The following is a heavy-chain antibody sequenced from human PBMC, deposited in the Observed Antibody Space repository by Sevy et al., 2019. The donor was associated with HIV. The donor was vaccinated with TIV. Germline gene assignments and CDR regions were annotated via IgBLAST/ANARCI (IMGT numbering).Heavy chain of an antibody. CDR1: GYTFTSYG. CDR2: ISAYNGNT. V-gene: IGHV1-18*04. CDR3: ASGERYSSSWYLYY. Sequence: ASVKVSCKASGYTFTSYGISWVRQAPGQGLEWMGWISAYNGNTNYAQKLQGRVTMTTDRSTRTAYMELRSLRSDDTAVYYCASGERYSSSWYLYYWGQGTLVTVSS. J-gene: IGHJ4*02. D-gene: IGHD6-13*01.